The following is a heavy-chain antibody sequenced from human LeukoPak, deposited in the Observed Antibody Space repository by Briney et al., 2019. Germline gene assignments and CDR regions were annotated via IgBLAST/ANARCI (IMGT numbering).Heavy chain of an antibody. CDR2: IDPSDSYT. D-gene: IGHD3-9*01. J-gene: IGHJ4*02. V-gene: IGHV5-10-1*01. Sequence: PGESLRISCKGSGYSFTSYWISWVRQMPGKGLEWMGRIDPSDSYTNYSPSFQGHVTISADKSVSTAYLQWSSLKASDTAMYYCASRYDFLTGYIDYWGQGTLVTVSS. CDR1: GYSFTSYW. CDR3: ASRYDFLTGYIDY.